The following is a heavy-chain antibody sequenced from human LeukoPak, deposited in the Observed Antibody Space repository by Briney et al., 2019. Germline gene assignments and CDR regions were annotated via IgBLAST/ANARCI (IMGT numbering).Heavy chain of an antibody. V-gene: IGHV4-39*01. Sequence: SETLSLTCTVSGGSISSSSYYWGWIRQPPGKGLEWIGRIYYSGSTYHNPSLKSRITISVDTSKNQFSLKLSSVTAADTAVYYCARLSGPYYYGMDVWGQGTTVTVSS. J-gene: IGHJ6*02. CDR3: ARLSGPYYYGMDV. D-gene: IGHD7-27*01. CDR1: GGSISSSSYY. CDR2: IYYSGST.